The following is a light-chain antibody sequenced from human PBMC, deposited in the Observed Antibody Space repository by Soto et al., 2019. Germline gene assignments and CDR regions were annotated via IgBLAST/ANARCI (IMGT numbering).Light chain of an antibody. CDR1: QGVFSRY. CDR2: GAS. CDR3: QQYGSSPWT. Sequence: IVVNQVPRPLSLSSGERATPSCRGQQGVFSRYLVLYQQKPGQGPRVLIHGASSRATGIPDRFSGSGSGTDFTLTISRLEPEDFAVYYCQQYGSSPWTFGQGTKVEIK. J-gene: IGKJ1*01. V-gene: IGKV3-20*01.